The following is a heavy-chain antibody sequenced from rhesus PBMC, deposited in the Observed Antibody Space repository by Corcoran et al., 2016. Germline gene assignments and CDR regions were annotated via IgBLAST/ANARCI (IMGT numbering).Heavy chain of an antibody. J-gene: IGHJ2*01. CDR3: ARVWYYCYFDL. Sequence: QLQLQESGPGLVKPSETLSLTCAVSGYSISSGYGWSWIRQPPGKGLEWIGYIGGSSGSTNYHPSLNSRGPISKDTSKDQFSLKLSSVTAADTAVYYCARVWYYCYFDLWGPGTPITISS. CDR2: IGGSSGST. D-gene: IGHD2-21*01. CDR1: GYSISSGYG. V-gene: IGHV4-127*01.